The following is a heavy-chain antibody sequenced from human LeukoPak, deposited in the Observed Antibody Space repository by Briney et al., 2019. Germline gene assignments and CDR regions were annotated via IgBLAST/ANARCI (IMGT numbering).Heavy chain of an antibody. CDR1: CDSFSSHY. CDR3: ARDLVTVTKGFDI. Sequence: SETLSLTCAVSCDSFSSHYWTWIRQPPGRGLEWIGYISYIGTTNYNPSLKSRVTISIDTSKNQFSLKLSSVTTADTAVYYCARDLVTVTKGFDIWGLGTMVSVSS. CDR2: ISYIGTT. D-gene: IGHD4-17*01. J-gene: IGHJ3*02. V-gene: IGHV4-59*11.